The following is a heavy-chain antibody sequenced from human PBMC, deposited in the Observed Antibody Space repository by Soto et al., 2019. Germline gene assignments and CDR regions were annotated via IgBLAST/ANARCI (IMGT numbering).Heavy chain of an antibody. D-gene: IGHD3-9*01. V-gene: IGHV4-39*07. J-gene: IGHJ4*02. Sequence: SEMLSLTCTVSGGSISSSSHYWGWIRQPPGKGLEWIGSIYYSGSTYYNPSLKSRVTISVDTSKNQFSLKLSSVTAADTAVYYCARELNDDWAFDYWGQGTLVTVSS. CDR2: IYYSGST. CDR3: ARELNDDWAFDY. CDR1: GGSISSSSHY.